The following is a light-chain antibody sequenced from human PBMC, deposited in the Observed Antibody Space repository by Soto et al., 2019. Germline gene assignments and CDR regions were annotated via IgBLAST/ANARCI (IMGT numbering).Light chain of an antibody. CDR3: QQRSNWPPYT. Sequence: EIVLTQSPATLSLSPGARATLSCRASQSVTSYLAWYQQKPGQAPRLLIYDASNRATGIPARFSGSGSGTDFTLTISNLEPEDFAVYYCQQRSNWPPYTFGQGTKVDIK. CDR2: DAS. V-gene: IGKV3-11*01. J-gene: IGKJ2*01. CDR1: QSVTSY.